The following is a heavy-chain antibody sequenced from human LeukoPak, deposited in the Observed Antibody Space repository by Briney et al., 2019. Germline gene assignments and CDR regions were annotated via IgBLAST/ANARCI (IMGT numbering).Heavy chain of an antibody. CDR1: GGSFSGYY. CDR3: ARAPDYDILTGYSDY. V-gene: IGHV4-34*01. Sequence: SETLSLTCAVYGGSFSGYYWSWIRQPPGKGLEWIGEINHSGSTNYNPSLKSRVTISVDTSKNQFSLKLSSVTAADTAVYYCARAPDYDILTGYSDYWGQGTLVTVSS. J-gene: IGHJ4*02. CDR2: INHSGST. D-gene: IGHD3-9*01.